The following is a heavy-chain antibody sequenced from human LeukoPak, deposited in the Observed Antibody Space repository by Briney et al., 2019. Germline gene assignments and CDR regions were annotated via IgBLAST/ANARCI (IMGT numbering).Heavy chain of an antibody. Sequence: SETLSLTCAVSGYSISSGYYWGWIRQPPGKGVEWIGSIYHSGSTYYNPSLKSRVTISVDTSKNQFSLKLSSVTAADTAVYYCARGSYGDYVSPFDYWGQGTLVTVSS. V-gene: IGHV4-38-2*01. J-gene: IGHJ4*02. CDR1: GYSISSGYY. D-gene: IGHD4-17*01. CDR2: IYHSGST. CDR3: ARGSYGDYVSPFDY.